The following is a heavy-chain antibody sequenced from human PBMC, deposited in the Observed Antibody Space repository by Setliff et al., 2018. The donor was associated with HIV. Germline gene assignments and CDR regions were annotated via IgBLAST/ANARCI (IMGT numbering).Heavy chain of an antibody. V-gene: IGHV3-33*06. CDR3: AKDSEPEYYGASASGEAFDI. CDR2: IWSDGNK. Sequence: GGSLRLSCAASGFTFSNYGMHWVRQAPGKGLEWVAVIWSDGNKYYADSVKGRFTISRDNSKNTVDLHMNSLRAEDTAVYYCAKDSEPEYYGASASGEAFDIWGQGTRVTVSS. CDR1: GFTFSNYG. D-gene: IGHD3-10*01. J-gene: IGHJ3*02.